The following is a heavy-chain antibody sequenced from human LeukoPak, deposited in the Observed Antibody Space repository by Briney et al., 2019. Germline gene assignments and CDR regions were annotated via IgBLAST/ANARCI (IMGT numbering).Heavy chain of an antibody. J-gene: IGHJ3*02. CDR1: GFTVSSNY. D-gene: IGHD4-17*01. CDR3: AREGGADYGDYVEHAFDI. Sequence: GGSLRLSCAASGFTVSSNYMCWVRQAPGKGLEWVSVIYSGGGTYYSDSVKGRFTISRDNSKNTLYLQMNSLRAEDTAVYYCAREGGADYGDYVEHAFDIWGQGTMVTVSS. V-gene: IGHV3-53*01. CDR2: IYSGGGT.